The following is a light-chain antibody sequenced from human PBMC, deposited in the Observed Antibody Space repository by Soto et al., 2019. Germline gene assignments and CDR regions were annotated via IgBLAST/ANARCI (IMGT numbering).Light chain of an antibody. CDR3: QQLNSYPLT. J-gene: IGKJ3*01. V-gene: IGKV1-9*01. CDR2: AAS. CDR1: QGISSY. Sequence: DIQLTQSPSFLSASVGDRVTITCRTTQGISSYLAWYQQKPWKAPKLLIYAASTLQSGVPSRFSGSGSGTEFTLTISSLQPEDFATYYCQQLNSYPLTFGPGIIVDIK.